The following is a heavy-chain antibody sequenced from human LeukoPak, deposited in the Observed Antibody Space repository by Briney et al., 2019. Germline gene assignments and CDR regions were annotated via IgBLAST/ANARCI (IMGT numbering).Heavy chain of an antibody. CDR3: ARAGGYSYGLLGYYYYGMDV. J-gene: IGHJ6*02. CDR1: GYTFTSYD. Sequence: ASVKVSCKASGYTFTSYDINWVRQATGQGLEWMGWMNPNSGNTGYAQKFQGRVTMTRNTSISTAYMELSSLRSEDTAVYYCARAGGYSYGLLGYYYYGMDVWGQGTTVTLSS. D-gene: IGHD5-18*01. CDR2: MNPNSGNT. V-gene: IGHV1-8*01.